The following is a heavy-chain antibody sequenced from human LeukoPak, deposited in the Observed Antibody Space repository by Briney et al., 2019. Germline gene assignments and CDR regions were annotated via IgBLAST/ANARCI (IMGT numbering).Heavy chain of an antibody. Sequence: ASVKVSCKASGFTFSAYYTHWVRQAPGQGPEWMGWINPYSGGTKYAQRFQGRVTMTLDTSISTAYMELIRLRSDDTAVYFCARSFNWNDPLNDAFDIWGQGTMVTVSS. CDR2: INPYSGGT. J-gene: IGHJ3*02. D-gene: IGHD1-1*01. CDR3: ARSFNWNDPLNDAFDI. CDR1: GFTFSAYY. V-gene: IGHV1-2*02.